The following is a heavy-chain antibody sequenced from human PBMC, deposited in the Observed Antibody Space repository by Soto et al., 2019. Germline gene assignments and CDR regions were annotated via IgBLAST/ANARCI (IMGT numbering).Heavy chain of an antibody. D-gene: IGHD3-10*01. Sequence: PVGSLRLSGAASGFTFRSFGMNWVRQAPGKGLEWVSSISSHSDYIYYADSVEGRFSISRDNAKNSVSLQMNSLRAEDTAVYYCARVLGSGLNWLDPWGQGTLVTVSS. CDR2: ISSHSDYI. V-gene: IGHV3-21*06. CDR1: GFTFRSFG. CDR3: ARVLGSGLNWLDP. J-gene: IGHJ5*02.